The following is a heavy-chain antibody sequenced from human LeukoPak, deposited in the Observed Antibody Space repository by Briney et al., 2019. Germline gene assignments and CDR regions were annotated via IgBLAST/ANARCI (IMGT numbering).Heavy chain of an antibody. CDR3: TRYLLASYGMDV. CDR2: INTDGSST. CDR1: GFTFRTYW. Sequence: GGSLRLSCAASGFTFRTYWMHWVRQVPGKGLVWISRINTDGSSTSHADSVKGRFTIPRDNAQNTLYLQMNSLRPEDTAVYYCTRYLLASYGMDVWGQGTTVTVSS. D-gene: IGHD2-15*01. V-gene: IGHV3-74*01. J-gene: IGHJ6*02.